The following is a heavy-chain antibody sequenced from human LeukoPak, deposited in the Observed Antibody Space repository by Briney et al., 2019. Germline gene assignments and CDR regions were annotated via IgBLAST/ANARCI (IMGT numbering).Heavy chain of an antibody. Sequence: GGSLRLSCAASGFTFSSYGMHWVRQAPGKGLEWVAFIRYDGSNKYYADSVKGRFTISRDNSKNTLYLQMNSLRAEDTAVYYCAKFSRAADSYWGQGTLVTVSS. CDR3: AKFSRAADSY. D-gene: IGHD2-15*01. V-gene: IGHV3-30*02. CDR1: GFTFSSYG. J-gene: IGHJ4*02. CDR2: IRYDGSNK.